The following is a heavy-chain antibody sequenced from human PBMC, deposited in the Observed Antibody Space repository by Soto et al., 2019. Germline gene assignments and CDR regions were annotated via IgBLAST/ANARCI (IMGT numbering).Heavy chain of an antibody. Sequence: SETLSLTCTVSGGSISSYYWSWIRQPPGKGLEWIGYTYYSGSTNYNPSLKSRVTISVDTSKNQFSLKLSSVTAANTAVYYCASFSSRWLQSWGQGTLVTVSS. CDR1: GGSISSYY. CDR2: TYYSGST. J-gene: IGHJ4*02. CDR3: ASFSSRWLQS. V-gene: IGHV4-59*01. D-gene: IGHD5-12*01.